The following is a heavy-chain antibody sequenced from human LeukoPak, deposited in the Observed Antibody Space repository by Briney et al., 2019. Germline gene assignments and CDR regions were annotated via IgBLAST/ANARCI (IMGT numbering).Heavy chain of an antibody. J-gene: IGHJ6*03. V-gene: IGHV1-8*01. CDR1: GYTFTSYD. CDR2: MNPNSGST. Sequence: GASVKVSCKASGYTFTSYDLYWVRQATGQGLEWMGWMNPNSGSTGYAQKFQGRVTMTRNTSVSTAYMELSSLRSEDTAVYYCARVGATGLNYYYYMDVWGKGTTVTISS. CDR3: ARVGATGLNYYYYMDV. D-gene: IGHD1-26*01.